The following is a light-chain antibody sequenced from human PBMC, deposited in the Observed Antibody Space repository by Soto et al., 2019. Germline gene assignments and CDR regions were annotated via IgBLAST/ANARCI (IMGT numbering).Light chain of an antibody. CDR1: QSVSSY. CDR2: TIS. V-gene: IGKV3-15*01. CDR3: QQYNKWWT. J-gene: IGKJ1*01. Sequence: EIVLTQCPATLALAPPERAGLACRASQSVSSYLARYQQKPGQAPRLIIYTISTRAPGIPARFSASGSGTEFTLPTTSLQPEDFGVYYCQQYNKWWTFGQGTKVAIK.